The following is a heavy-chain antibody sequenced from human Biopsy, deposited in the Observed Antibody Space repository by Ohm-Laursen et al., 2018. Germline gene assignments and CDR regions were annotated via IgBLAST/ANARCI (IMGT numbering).Heavy chain of an antibody. D-gene: IGHD3-22*01. Sequence: LRLSCSASGFDVRSNYMSWVRQPPGKGLEWIGSIFYRGSTHYKPSLKSRVNISVDTSKNQFSLKLNSVTAADTAVYYCARDYDTSGYYYVSWGQGTLVTVSS. CDR3: ARDYDTSGYYYVS. CDR1: GFDVRSNY. CDR2: IFYRGST. J-gene: IGHJ5*02. V-gene: IGHV4-39*01.